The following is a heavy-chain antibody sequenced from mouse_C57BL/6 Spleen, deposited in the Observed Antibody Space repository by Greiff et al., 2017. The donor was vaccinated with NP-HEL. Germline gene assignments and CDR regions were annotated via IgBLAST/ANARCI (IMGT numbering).Heavy chain of an antibody. CDR1: GYTFTSYW. D-gene: IGHD6-5*01. V-gene: IGHV1-53*01. CDR3: ARGEGLWPYWYFDV. CDR2: INPSNGGT. Sequence: QVQLQQPGTELVKPGASVKLSCKASGYTFTSYWMHWVKQRPGQGLEWIGNINPSNGGTNYNAKFKSKATLTVDKSSSTAYMQLSSLTSEDSAVYYCARGEGLWPYWYFDVWGTGTTVTVSS. J-gene: IGHJ1*03.